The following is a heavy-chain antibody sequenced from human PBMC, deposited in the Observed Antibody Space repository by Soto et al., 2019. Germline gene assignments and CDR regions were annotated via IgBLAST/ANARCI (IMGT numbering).Heavy chain of an antibody. V-gene: IGHV1-46*01. J-gene: IGHJ4*02. CDR1: GDTFTDYY. CDR2: VNPSGGHT. CDR3: ARGGHVVVVTAAFDY. Sequence: QVQLMQSGAEVKKPGASVKVSCKASGDTFTDYYIHWVRQAPGQGLEWMGTVNPSGGHTTYAQQFLGRVTMTRDTSTSTLYMELARLTPDATAIYYCARGGHVVVVTAAFDYWGQGTLVTVSS. D-gene: IGHD2-21*02.